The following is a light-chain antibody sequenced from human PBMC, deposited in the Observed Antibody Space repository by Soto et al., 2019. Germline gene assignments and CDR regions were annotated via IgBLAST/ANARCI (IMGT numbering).Light chain of an antibody. CDR2: NSN. CDR1: STNIGSNY. Sequence: QYVLTQPPSESGTPGQRVTMSCSGSSTNIGSNYVYRYQQLPGTAPKFLIYNSNQRPSGVPDRFSGSKSVTSAFLAISGLRSEDEADYYCAAWDDNLRGVVFGGGTKVTVL. J-gene: IGLJ3*02. V-gene: IGLV1-47*01. CDR3: AAWDDNLRGVV.